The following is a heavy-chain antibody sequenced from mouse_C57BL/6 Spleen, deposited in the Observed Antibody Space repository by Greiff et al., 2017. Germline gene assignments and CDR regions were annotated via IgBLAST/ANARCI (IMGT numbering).Heavy chain of an antibody. Sequence: LVESGAELVRPGASVKLSCKASGYTFTDYYINWVKQRPGQGLEWIARIYPGSGNTYYNEKFKGKATLTAEKSSSTAYMQLSSLTSEDSAVYFCARLEITTVVATDYWGQGTTLTVSS. V-gene: IGHV1-76*01. CDR2: IYPGSGNT. J-gene: IGHJ2*01. D-gene: IGHD1-1*01. CDR1: GYTFTDYY. CDR3: ARLEITTVVATDY.